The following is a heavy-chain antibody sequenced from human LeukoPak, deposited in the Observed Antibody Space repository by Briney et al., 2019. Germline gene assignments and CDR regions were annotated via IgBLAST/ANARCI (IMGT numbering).Heavy chain of an antibody. D-gene: IGHD5-12*01. CDR1: GYTFTSYG. CDR3: ARDGDSGYDYTS. CDR2: IIPIFGTA. J-gene: IGHJ5*02. Sequence: SVKVSCKASGYTFTSYGISWVRQAPGQGLEWMGGIIPIFGTANYAQKFQGRVTITADESTSTAYMELSSLRSEDTAVYYCARDGDSGYDYTSWGQGTLVTVSS. V-gene: IGHV1-69*13.